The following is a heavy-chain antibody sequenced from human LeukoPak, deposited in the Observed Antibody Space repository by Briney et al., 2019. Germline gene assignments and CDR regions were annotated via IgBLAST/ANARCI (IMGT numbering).Heavy chain of an antibody. D-gene: IGHD6-6*01. Sequence: GGSLRLSCAASGFTFSSYSMNWVRQAPGKGLEWVSSISSSSSYIYYADSVKGRFTISRDNAKNSLYLQMNSLRAEDTAVYYCARSTQNSSSSASTPGWGVYYYYYMDVWGKGTTVTVSS. V-gene: IGHV3-21*01. J-gene: IGHJ6*03. CDR3: ARSTQNSSSSASTPGWGVYYYYYMDV. CDR1: GFTFSSYS. CDR2: ISSSSSYI.